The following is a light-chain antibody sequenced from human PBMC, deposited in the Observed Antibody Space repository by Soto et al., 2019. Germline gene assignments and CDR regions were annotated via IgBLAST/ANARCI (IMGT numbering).Light chain of an antibody. CDR1: PSVTNF. CDR2: GAF. CDR3: QQRSNWPLLS. V-gene: IGKV3-11*01. Sequence: EIVLTQSPATLSLSPGARAPLSCRASPSVTNFLAWYQQKPGQAPRLLIYGAFNRATGIPARFSGSGSGTDFTLTISSLEPEDFAVYYCQQRSNWPLLSFGGGTKVDI. J-gene: IGKJ4*01.